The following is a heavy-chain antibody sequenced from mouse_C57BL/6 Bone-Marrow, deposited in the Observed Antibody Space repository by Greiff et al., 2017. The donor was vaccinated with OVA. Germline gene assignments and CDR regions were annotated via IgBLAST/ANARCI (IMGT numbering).Heavy chain of an antibody. CDR2: ISSGGSYT. J-gene: IGHJ2*01. CDR1: GFTFSSYG. V-gene: IGHV5-6*01. D-gene: IGHD1-1*01. Sequence: EVKLVESGGDLVKPGGSLKLSCAASGFTFSSYGMSWVRQTPDKRLEWVATISSGGSYTYYPDSVKGRFTISRDNAKNTLYLQMCRLKSEDTAMYYCARHGYYGSFFDYWGQGTTLTVSS. CDR3: ARHGYYGSFFDY.